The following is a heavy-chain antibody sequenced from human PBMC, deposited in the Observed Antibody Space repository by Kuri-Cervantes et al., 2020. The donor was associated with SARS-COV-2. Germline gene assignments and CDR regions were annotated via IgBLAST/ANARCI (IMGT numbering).Heavy chain of an antibody. CDR1: GYSFTSYY. V-gene: IGHV1-2*02. D-gene: IGHD2-2*01. J-gene: IGHJ6*03. CDR3: ARSPSAITNSYNYYYYMDV. CDR2: INVNNRAT. Sequence: GGSLRLSCKASGYSFTSYYINWVRQAPGQGLEWMGWINVNNRATSYAQKFQGRVTMTRDTSVLTAHMELSSLRSDDTAVFYCARSPSAITNSYNYYYYMDVWCKGTAVTVSS.